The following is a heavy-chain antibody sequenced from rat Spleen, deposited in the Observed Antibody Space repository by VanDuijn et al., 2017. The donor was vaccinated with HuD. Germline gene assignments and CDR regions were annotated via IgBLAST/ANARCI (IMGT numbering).Heavy chain of an antibody. Sequence: EVQLQESGPGLVKPSQSLSLTCSVTGYPITSNYWGWIRKFPGNKMEWIGHISYSGSTSYNPSLKSRISITRETSKNQFFLQVNSVTTEDTATYYCAMSGYYSSYTRLMDAWGQGASVTVSS. D-gene: IGHD1-2*01. J-gene: IGHJ4*01. CDR2: ISYSGST. CDR1: GYPITSNY. CDR3: AMSGYYSSYTRLMDA. V-gene: IGHV3-1*01.